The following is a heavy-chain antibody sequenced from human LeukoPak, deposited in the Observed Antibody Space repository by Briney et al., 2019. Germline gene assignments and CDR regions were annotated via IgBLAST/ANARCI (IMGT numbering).Heavy chain of an antibody. CDR1: GGSISSGGYS. CDR2: IYHSGST. Sequence: NPSQTLSLTCAVSGGSISSGGYSWSWIRQPPGKGLEWIGYIYHSGSTNYNPSLKSRVTISVDRSKNQFSLKLSSVTAADTAVYYCARAPPGDYGDYWFDYWGQGTLVTVSS. CDR3: ARAPPGDYGDYWFDY. J-gene: IGHJ4*02. V-gene: IGHV4-30-2*01. D-gene: IGHD4-17*01.